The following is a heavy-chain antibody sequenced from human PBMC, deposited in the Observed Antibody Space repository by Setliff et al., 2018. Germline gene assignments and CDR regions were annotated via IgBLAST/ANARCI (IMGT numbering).Heavy chain of an antibody. CDR2: ISAYNGNT. J-gene: IGHJ5*02. CDR1: GYTFTSYG. V-gene: IGHV1-8*02. D-gene: IGHD6-19*01. CDR3: ARSEVGSGWGA. Sequence: GASVNVSRKASGYTFTSYGISWVRQAPGQGLEWMGWISAYNGNTGYAQKFQGRVTMTRNTSISTAYMGLSSLRSEDTAVYHCARSEVGSGWGAWGQGTLVTVSS.